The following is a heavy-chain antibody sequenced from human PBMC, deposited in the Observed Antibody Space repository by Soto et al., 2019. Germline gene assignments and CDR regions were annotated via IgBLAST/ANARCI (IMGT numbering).Heavy chain of an antibody. Sequence: ASVKVSCKASGYSFTSYGISWVRQAPGQGLEWMGWISVNNGNTDYAQKFQGRVTMTTDTSTSTAYMELRSLRSDDTAVYYCATSYDSGFDPWGQGTLVTVSS. CDR1: GYSFTSYG. J-gene: IGHJ5*02. V-gene: IGHV1-18*04. D-gene: IGHD5-12*01. CDR3: ATSYDSGFDP. CDR2: ISVNNGNT.